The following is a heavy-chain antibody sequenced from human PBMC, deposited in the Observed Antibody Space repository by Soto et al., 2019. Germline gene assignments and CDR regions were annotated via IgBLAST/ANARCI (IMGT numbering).Heavy chain of an antibody. CDR2: ISSSGSTI. CDR3: ARDPSGYDSPHYYYYMDV. CDR1: GVTFSDYY. J-gene: IGHJ6*03. V-gene: IGHV3-11*01. Sequence: PGGSLRLSCAASGVTFSDYYMSWIRQAPGKGLEWVSYISSSGSTIYYADSVKGRFTISRDNAKNSLYLQMNSLRAEDTAVYYCARDPSGYDSPHYYYYMDVWGKGTTVTVSS. D-gene: IGHD5-12*01.